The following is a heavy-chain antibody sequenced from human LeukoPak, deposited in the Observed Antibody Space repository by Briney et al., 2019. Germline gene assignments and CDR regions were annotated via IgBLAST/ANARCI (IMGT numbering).Heavy chain of an antibody. D-gene: IGHD5-18*01. CDR3: ARGSAVQLWYYYYYGMDV. CDR1: GFTVSSNY. Sequence: GGSLRLSCAASGFTVSSNYMSWVRQAPGKGLEWVSVIYSGGSTYYADSVKGRFTISRDNSKNTLYLRMNSLRAEDTAVYYCARGSAVQLWYYYYYGMDVWGQGTTVTVSS. J-gene: IGHJ6*02. V-gene: IGHV3-53*01. CDR2: IYSGGST.